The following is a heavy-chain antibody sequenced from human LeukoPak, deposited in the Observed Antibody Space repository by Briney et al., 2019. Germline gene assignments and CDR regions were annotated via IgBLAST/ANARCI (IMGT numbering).Heavy chain of an antibody. D-gene: IGHD6-13*01. CDR1: GGSFSGYY. Sequence: SETLSLTCAVYGGSFSGYYWSWIRQPPGKGLEWIGEINHSGSTNYNPSLESRVTISVDTSKNQFSLKLSSVTAADTAVYYCASQQLVRSNWFDPWGQGTLVTVSS. J-gene: IGHJ5*02. CDR3: ASQQLVRSNWFDP. V-gene: IGHV4-34*01. CDR2: INHSGST.